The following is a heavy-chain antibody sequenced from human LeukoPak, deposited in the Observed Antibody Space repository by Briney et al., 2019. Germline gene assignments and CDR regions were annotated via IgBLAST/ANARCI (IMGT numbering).Heavy chain of an antibody. D-gene: IGHD5-24*01. J-gene: IGHJ3*02. V-gene: IGHV4-59*01. CDR2: IYYTGVT. CDR1: GDSIRSYY. Sequence: SETLSLTCTVSGDSIRSYYWSWIRQPPGKGLEWIGYIYYTGVTNYSPSLKSRVTMSADTSKNQFSLKLSSVTAADTAVYYCARGKMATIWLYHAFDIWGQGTMVTVSS. CDR3: ARGKMATIWLYHAFDI.